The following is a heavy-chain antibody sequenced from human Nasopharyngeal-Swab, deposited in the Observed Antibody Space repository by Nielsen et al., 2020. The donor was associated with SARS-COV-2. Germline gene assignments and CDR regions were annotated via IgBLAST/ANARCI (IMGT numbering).Heavy chain of an antibody. CDR1: GYTFTSYG. Sequence: ASVKVSCKASGYTFTSYGISWVRQAPGQGLEWMGWISAYNGNTNYAQKLQGRVTMTTDTSTSTAYMELRSLRSDDTAVYYCARAVFLTRKVAAASTLGDYWGQGTLVTVSS. V-gene: IGHV1-18*01. CDR3: ARAVFLTRKVAAASTLGDY. D-gene: IGHD6-13*01. J-gene: IGHJ4*02. CDR2: ISAYNGNT.